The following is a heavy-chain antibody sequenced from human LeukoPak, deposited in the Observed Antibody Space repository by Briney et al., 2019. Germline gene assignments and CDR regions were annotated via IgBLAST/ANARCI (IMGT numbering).Heavy chain of an antibody. V-gene: IGHV3-23*01. CDR3: AKAEGDGYNSNFDY. Sequence: GGSLRLSCAASGFTFSSYWMSWVRQAPGKGLEWVSAISGSGGGTYYADSVKGRFTISRDNSRNTLYLQMNSLRAEDTAVYYCAKAEGDGYNSNFDYWGQGTLVTVSS. CDR1: GFTFSSYW. D-gene: IGHD5-24*01. CDR2: ISGSGGGT. J-gene: IGHJ4*02.